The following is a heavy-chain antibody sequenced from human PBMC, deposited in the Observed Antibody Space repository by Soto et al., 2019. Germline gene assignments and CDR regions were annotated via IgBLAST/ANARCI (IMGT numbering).Heavy chain of an antibody. J-gene: IGHJ6*02. CDR3: ARVGSKSFYYATDV. D-gene: IGHD4-4*01. Sequence: QLQESGPGLVKPSETLSLTCTVSGGPISSFCWSWIRQPPGQGLEWIGYICSGGTTKYNPSLKSRVTMSVDTSKTQFSLKLTSVTAADTAVYYCARVGSKSFYYATDVWGQGTTVTVSS. CDR1: GGPISSFC. V-gene: IGHV4-59*01. CDR2: ICSGGTT.